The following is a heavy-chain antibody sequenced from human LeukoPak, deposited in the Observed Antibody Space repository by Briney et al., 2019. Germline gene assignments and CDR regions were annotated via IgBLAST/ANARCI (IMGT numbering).Heavy chain of an antibody. Sequence: SETLSLTCSVSGMSITSRHYWGWIRQPPGKGLEWIGSTSHSDSPYYDPSLESRVSVSLDTSRNQFSLKLTSVTAADTAVYYCARDFGETSLPNWFDPWGQGTLVIVSS. D-gene: IGHD3-16*01. CDR2: TSHSDSP. V-gene: IGHV4-38-2*02. CDR1: GMSITSRHY. CDR3: ARDFGETSLPNWFDP. J-gene: IGHJ5*02.